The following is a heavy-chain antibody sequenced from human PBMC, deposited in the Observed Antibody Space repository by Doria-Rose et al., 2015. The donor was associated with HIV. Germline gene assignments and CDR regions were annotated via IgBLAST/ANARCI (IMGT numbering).Heavy chain of an antibody. D-gene: IGHD6-13*01. CDR3: ARIKSSRWYHKYYFDF. J-gene: IGHJ4*02. Sequence: QESGPVLVKPTETLTLTCTVSGVSLSSPGMGVSWIRQPPGKALEWLANIFSDDERSYKTSLKCRLTISRRTSKSQVVLTMTDMDPVDTATYYCARIKSSRWYHKYYFDFWGQGTLVIVSA. V-gene: IGHV2-26*01. CDR1: GVSLSSPGMG. CDR2: IFSDDER.